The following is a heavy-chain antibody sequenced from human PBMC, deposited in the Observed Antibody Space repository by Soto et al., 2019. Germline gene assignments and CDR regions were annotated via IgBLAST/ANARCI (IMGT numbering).Heavy chain of an antibody. J-gene: IGHJ4*02. D-gene: IGHD3-22*01. CDR3: ARGGAPPVIQFDY. V-gene: IGHV1-69*13. CDR2: IIPIFGTA. CDR1: GGTFSSYA. Sequence: ASVKVSCKASGGTFSSYAISWVRQAPGQGLEWMGGIIPIFGTANYAQKFQGRVTITADESTSTAYMELSSLRSEDTAVYYCARGGAPPVIQFDYWGQGTLVTVSS.